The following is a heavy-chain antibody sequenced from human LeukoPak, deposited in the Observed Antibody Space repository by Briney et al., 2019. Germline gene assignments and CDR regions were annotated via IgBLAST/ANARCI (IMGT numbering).Heavy chain of an antibody. CDR2: IDWNGGST. V-gene: IGHV3-20*04. CDR3: ARVPINIVVAGNFDY. Sequence: GGSLRLSCAASGFTFDGHAMAWVRQDPVKGLEWVSGIDWNGGSTGYAESVKGRFTISRDNAKKSLYLQMNSLRAEDTALYYCARVPINIVVAGNFDYWGQGTLVTVSS. J-gene: IGHJ4*02. CDR1: GFTFDGHA. D-gene: IGHD6-19*01.